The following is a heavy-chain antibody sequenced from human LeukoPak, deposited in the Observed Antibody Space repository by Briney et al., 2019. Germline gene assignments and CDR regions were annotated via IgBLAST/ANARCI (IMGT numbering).Heavy chain of an antibody. CDR2: MNPNSGNT. V-gene: IGHV1-8*03. CDR1: GYTFTSYD. Sequence: ASVKVSCKASGYTFTSYDINWVRQATGQGPEWMGWMNPNSGNTGYAQKFQGRVTITRNTSISTAYMELSSLRSEDTAVYYCARAPGYSSGWYPYYYYYYMDVWGKGTTVTVSS. CDR3: ARAPGYSSGWYPYYYYYYMDV. J-gene: IGHJ6*03. D-gene: IGHD6-19*01.